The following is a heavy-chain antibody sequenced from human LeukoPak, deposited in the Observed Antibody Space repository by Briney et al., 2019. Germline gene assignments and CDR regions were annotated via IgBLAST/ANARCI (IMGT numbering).Heavy chain of an antibody. V-gene: IGHV1-69*13. Sequence: SVTVSCTASGGTFSSYAISWVRQAPGQGPEWMGGIIPIFGTANYAQKFQGRVTITADESTSTAYMELSSLRSEDTAVYYCASDRDGYNGPVDYWGQGTLVTVYS. CDR1: GGTFSSYA. CDR2: IIPIFGTA. CDR3: ASDRDGYNGPVDY. D-gene: IGHD5-24*01. J-gene: IGHJ4*02.